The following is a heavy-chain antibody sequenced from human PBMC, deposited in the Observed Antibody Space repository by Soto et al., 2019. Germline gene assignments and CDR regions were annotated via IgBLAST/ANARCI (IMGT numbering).Heavy chain of an antibody. V-gene: IGHV1-69*01. CDR2: IIPIFGTA. D-gene: IGHD4-17*01. CDR1: GGTFSSYA. CDR3: ARSTTVVTPSYYYYGMDV. Sequence: QVQLVQSGAEVKKPGSSVKVSCKASGGTFSSYAISWVRQAPGQGLEWMGGIIPIFGTANYAQKFQGRVTITADESTSTAYMELSSLRSEDTAVYCCARSTTVVTPSYYYYGMDVWGQGTTVTVSS. J-gene: IGHJ6*02.